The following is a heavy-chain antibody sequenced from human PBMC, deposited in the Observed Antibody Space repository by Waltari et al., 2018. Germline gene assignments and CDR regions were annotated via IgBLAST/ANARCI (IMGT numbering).Heavy chain of an antibody. CDR2: IYYTGST. D-gene: IGHD6-19*01. V-gene: IGHV4-39*01. CDR3: ATKRESSASGFDY. J-gene: IGHJ4*02. CDR1: GGSISSSSYY. Sequence: QLQLQESGPGLVKPSETLSFTCSVSGGSISSSSYYWGWIRRPPGTGLEGIGSIYYTGSTYYNPSLKSRVTISVDTSKNQFSLKLSSVTAADTAVYYCATKRESSASGFDYWGQGTLVTVSS.